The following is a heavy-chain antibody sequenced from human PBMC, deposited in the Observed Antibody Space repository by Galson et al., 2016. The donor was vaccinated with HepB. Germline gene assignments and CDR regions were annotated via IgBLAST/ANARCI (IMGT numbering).Heavy chain of an antibody. CDR2: FNPSRGTT. CDR3: ATTVHSSGSYFDV. D-gene: IGHD3-22*01. J-gene: IGHJ4*02. CDR1: NYKSTSYG. Sequence: SVKVSCKASNYKSTSYGFNWVRQAPGQGLEWMTIFNPSRGTTTYSQKFHGRVTMTSDTSTSTVYMELSSLQSEDTAVYYCATTVHSSGSYFDVWGQGTLVTVSS. V-gene: IGHV1-46*01.